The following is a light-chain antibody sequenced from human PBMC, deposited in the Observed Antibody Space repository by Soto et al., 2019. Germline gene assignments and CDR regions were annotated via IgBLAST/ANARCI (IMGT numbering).Light chain of an antibody. CDR2: GAS. CDR1: QALNTR. Sequence: EIVLTQSPAALSAFPGDRVTLSCRGSQALNTRLAWYQHKPGQAPRLLIYGASSRATGIPDRFSGSGSGTDFTLTISRLEPEDFAVYYCQQYGSSPSITFGQGTRLEIK. V-gene: IGKV3-20*01. CDR3: QQYGSSPSIT. J-gene: IGKJ5*01.